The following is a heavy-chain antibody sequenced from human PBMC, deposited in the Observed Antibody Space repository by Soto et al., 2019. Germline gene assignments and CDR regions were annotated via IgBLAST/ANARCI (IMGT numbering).Heavy chain of an antibody. D-gene: IGHD2-21*02. J-gene: IGHJ4*02. CDR1: GFTFTSNS. CDR2: ITSSSSTI. CDR3: ARGRVGTAYFDY. V-gene: IGHV3-48*02. Sequence: PGGSLRLSCVASGFTFTSNSMNWVRQAPGKGLEWISYITSSSSTIYYADSVKGRFTISRDNAKNSLYLQMNSLRDDDTAVYYCARGRVGTAYFDYWGQGXLVTVYS.